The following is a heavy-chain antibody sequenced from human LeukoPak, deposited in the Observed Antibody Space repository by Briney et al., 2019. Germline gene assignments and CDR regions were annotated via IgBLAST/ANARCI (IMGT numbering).Heavy chain of an antibody. Sequence: GASVKVSCKASGYTFTGYYMHWVRQAPGQGLEWMGWINPNSGGTNYAQKFQGRVTMTRDTSISTAYMELGRLRSDDTAVYYCARRTAVAGLNYYYYGMDVWGQGTTVTVSS. CDR3: ARRTAVAGLNYYYYGMDV. CDR2: INPNSGGT. D-gene: IGHD6-19*01. V-gene: IGHV1-2*02. CDR1: GYTFTGYY. J-gene: IGHJ6*02.